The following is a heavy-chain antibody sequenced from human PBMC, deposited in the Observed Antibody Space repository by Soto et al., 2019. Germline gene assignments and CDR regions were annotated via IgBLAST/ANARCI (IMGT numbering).Heavy chain of an antibody. Sequence: QVHLVQSGAEEKKPGASVKVSCKASGYPFNNYGIHWVRQAPGQRLEWMGWINPGNGITTYSQKFQGGVTITRDPAARTVSMELTNLTSEDTAVYYCARSKYDSSGYYSVYYFDYWGQGSLVTVSS. D-gene: IGHD3-22*01. CDR2: INPGNGIT. V-gene: IGHV1-3*05. CDR3: ARSKYDSSGYYSVYYFDY. CDR1: GYPFNNYG. J-gene: IGHJ4*02.